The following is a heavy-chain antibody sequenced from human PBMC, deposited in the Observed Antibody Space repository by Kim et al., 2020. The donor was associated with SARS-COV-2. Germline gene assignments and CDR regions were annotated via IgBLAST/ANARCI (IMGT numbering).Heavy chain of an antibody. CDR3: AAEKEEPGARYFVS. V-gene: IGHV4-59*01. CDR1: GDSMISFS. J-gene: IGHJ4*02. CDR2: LYNNGNT. D-gene: IGHD2-2*01. Sequence: SETLSLTCTVSGDSMISFSWSWIRQTPGKGLESIGYLYNNGNTEYSPSLESRVTFSVDTSKKQFSLRLRSVTAADTAIYYCAAEKEEPGARYFVSWGRGIMVTVAS.